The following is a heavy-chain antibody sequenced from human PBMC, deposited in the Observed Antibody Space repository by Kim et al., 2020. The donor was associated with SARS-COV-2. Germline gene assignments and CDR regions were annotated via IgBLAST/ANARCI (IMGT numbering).Heavy chain of an antibody. D-gene: IGHD1-20*01. CDR1: GFTFSSYG. J-gene: IGHJ6*02. CDR3: AKGSVVTGNGMDV. CDR2: ISYDGSNK. Sequence: GGSLRLSCAASGFTFSSYGMHWVRQAPGKGLEWVAVISYDGSNKYYADSVKGRFTISRDNSKNTLYLQMNSLRAEDTAVYYCAKGSVVTGNGMDVWGQGTTVTVSS. V-gene: IGHV3-30*18.